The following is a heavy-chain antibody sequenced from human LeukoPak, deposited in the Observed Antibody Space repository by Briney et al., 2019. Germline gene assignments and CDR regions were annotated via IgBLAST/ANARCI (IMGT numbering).Heavy chain of an antibody. D-gene: IGHD1-7*01. CDR2: IIPILGIA. CDR1: GGTFSSYA. V-gene: IGHV1-69*04. Sequence: GASVKVSCKASGGTFSSYAISWVRQAPGQGVEWMGRIIPILGIANYAQKFQGRVTITADKSTSTAYMELSSLRSEDTAVYYCARGEEDGELLDYWGQGTLVTVSS. CDR3: ARGEEDGELLDY. J-gene: IGHJ4*02.